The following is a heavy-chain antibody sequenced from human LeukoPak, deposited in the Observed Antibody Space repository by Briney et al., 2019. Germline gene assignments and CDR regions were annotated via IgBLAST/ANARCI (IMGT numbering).Heavy chain of an antibody. CDR3: AREWGLNGIDY. Sequence: SETLSLTCTVSGGSISSSPYYWGWIRQPPGKGLEWIGTIYYSGSTYYNPSLKSRVTISVDTSKNQFSLKLTSVTAADTAVYYCAREWGLNGIDYWGQGTLVTVSS. D-gene: IGHD3-16*01. CDR2: IYYSGST. J-gene: IGHJ4*02. CDR1: GGSISSSPYY. V-gene: IGHV4-39*07.